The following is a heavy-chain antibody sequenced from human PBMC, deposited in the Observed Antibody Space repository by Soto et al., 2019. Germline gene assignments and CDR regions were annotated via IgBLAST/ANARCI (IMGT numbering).Heavy chain of an antibody. CDR1: GDSITSNSYF. CDR2: ILYSGTT. V-gene: IGHV4-39*01. Sequence: ETLSLTCTVSGDSITSNSYFWAWIRQPPGKGLEWIGSILYSGTTYFNPSLKSRVTISVDTSKNQFSLKLSSVTAADTAVYYCARLGITMIVVVTPVDIWGQGTMVTVSS. J-gene: IGHJ3*02. CDR3: ARLGITMIVVVTPVDI. D-gene: IGHD3-22*01.